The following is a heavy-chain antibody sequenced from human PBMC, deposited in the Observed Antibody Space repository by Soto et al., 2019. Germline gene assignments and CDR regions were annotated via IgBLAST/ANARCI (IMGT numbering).Heavy chain of an antibody. J-gene: IGHJ5*02. CDR2: VHSGGTT. CDR1: GGPFGGYY. CDR3: AKGVMASSWYNCFDP. D-gene: IGHD6-13*01. Sequence: QVQLQESGPGLVKTSETLSLTCTVSGGPFGGYYWSWIRQPPGKGLEWIGYVHSGGTTRYNPSLETRFTMSIDTSTNQFSLSLSSVTAADSGVYFCAKGVMASSWYNCFDPWGQGTLVAVTS. V-gene: IGHV4-59*01.